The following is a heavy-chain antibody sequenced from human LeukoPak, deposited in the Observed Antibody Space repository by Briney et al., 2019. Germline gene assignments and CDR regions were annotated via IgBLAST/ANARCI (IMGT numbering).Heavy chain of an antibody. CDR2: INHSGST. J-gene: IGHJ4*02. CDR3: ARGQWLPVYDF. V-gene: IGHV4-34*01. D-gene: IGHD3-22*01. Sequence: SETLSLTCAVYGGSFSGYYWSWIRQPPGKGLEWIGEINHSGSTNYNPSLNSRVTISVDTSENHFSLKLSSVTAADTAVYYCARGQWLPVYDFWGQGILVTVSS. CDR1: GGSFSGYY.